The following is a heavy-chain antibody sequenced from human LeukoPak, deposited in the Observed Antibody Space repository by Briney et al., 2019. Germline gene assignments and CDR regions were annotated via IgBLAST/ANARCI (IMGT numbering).Heavy chain of an antibody. CDR1: GGTFSNYA. V-gene: IGHV1-69*13. D-gene: IGHD3-22*01. CDR2: IIPIFGTA. J-gene: IGHJ4*02. Sequence: ASVKVSCKASGGTFSNYAISWVRQAPGQVLEWMGGIIPIFGTANYAQRFQGRVAITADESTSTAYMKLSSLRSEDTAVYYCARGYYYDSSGFDYWGQGTLVTVSS. CDR3: ARGYYYDSSGFDY.